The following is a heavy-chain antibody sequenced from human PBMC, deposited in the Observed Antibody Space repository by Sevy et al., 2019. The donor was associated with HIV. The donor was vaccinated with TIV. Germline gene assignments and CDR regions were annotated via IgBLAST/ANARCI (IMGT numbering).Heavy chain of an antibody. J-gene: IGHJ4*02. CDR3: AKDPGVVGATTFADY. D-gene: IGHD1-26*01. CDR2: ISGSGGST. CDR1: GFTFSSYA. V-gene: IGHV3-23*01. Sequence: GGSLRLSCAASGFTFSSYAMSWVRQAPGKGLEWVSAISGSGGSTDYADSVKGRFTISRDNSKNTMYLQMNSLRAEDTAVYYCAKDPGVVGATTFADYWGQGTLVTVSS.